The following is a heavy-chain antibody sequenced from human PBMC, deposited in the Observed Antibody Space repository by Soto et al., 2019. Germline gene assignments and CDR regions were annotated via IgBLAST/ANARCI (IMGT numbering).Heavy chain of an antibody. D-gene: IGHD6-13*01. CDR1: GDSVSSNSAA. CDR2: TYYRSKWYN. V-gene: IGHV6-1*01. CDR3: ARDLNKQQLEANWFDP. Sequence: SQTLSLTCAISGDSVSSNSAAWNWIRQSPSRGLEWLGRTYYRSKWYNDYAVSAKSRITINPDTSKNQFSLQLNSVTPEDTVVYYCARDLNKQQLEANWFDPWGQGTLVTVSS. J-gene: IGHJ5*02.